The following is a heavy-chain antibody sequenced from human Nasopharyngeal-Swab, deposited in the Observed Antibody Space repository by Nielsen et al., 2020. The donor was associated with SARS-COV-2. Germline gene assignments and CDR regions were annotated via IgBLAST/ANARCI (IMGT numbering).Heavy chain of an antibody. Sequence: ASVKVSCKASGDTFTLYDVIWVRQATGQGLEWMGRMNRKTGNTGYAQKFQRRVTMTRNTSISTAYMELSSLTSEDTAVYYCARSSYCSGASCPAGYWGQGTLVTVSS. V-gene: IGHV1-8*01. CDR2: MNRKTGNT. CDR3: ARSSYCSGASCPAGY. CDR1: GDTFTLYD. J-gene: IGHJ4*02. D-gene: IGHD2-15*01.